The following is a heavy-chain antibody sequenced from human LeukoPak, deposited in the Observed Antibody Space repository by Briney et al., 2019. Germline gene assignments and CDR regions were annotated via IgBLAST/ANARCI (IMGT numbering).Heavy chain of an antibody. V-gene: IGHV3-30*18. Sequence: GGSLRLSCAASGFTFRSYGMHWVRQAPGKGLEWVTVISYDGGNKYYADSVKGRFTISRDNSKNTLYLQMNSLRAEDTAVYYCAKDEGRVEAPKGFGYWGQGTLVTVSS. CDR3: AKDEGRVEAPKGFGY. D-gene: IGHD2-15*01. CDR1: GFTFRSYG. CDR2: ISYDGGNK. J-gene: IGHJ4*02.